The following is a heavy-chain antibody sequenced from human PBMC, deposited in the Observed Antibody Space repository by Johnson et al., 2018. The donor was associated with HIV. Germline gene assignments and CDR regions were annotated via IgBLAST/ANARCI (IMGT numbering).Heavy chain of an antibody. CDR3: ARDNTTFGGVIVPIGAFDI. CDR2: IWYDGSNK. D-gene: IGHD3-16*02. V-gene: IGHV3-33*01. CDR1: GFTFSSYG. Sequence: QVQLVESGGGVVQPGRSLRLSCAASGFTFSSYGMYWVRQAPGKGLEWVAVIWYDGSNKYYADSVKGRFTISSDNSKNPLFLQMNSLRLEDTAVYYCARDNTTFGGVIVPIGAFDIWGQGTMVTVSS. J-gene: IGHJ3*02.